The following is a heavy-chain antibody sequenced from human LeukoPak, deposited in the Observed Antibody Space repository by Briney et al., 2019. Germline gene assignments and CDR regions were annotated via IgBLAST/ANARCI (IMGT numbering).Heavy chain of an antibody. V-gene: IGHV3-20*04. CDR1: GFTFDDYG. CDR2: LNWNGDIT. D-gene: IGHD2-2*01. CDR3: ATVGSVVPAAIDYYYYYYMDV. J-gene: IGHJ6*03. Sequence: GGSLRLSCAASGFTFDDYGMSWVRQAPGKGLDWVSGLNWNGDITGYADSVKGRFTISRDNAKNSLYVQMNSLRVEDTALYYCATVGSVVPAAIDYYYYYYMDVWGKGTTVTVSS.